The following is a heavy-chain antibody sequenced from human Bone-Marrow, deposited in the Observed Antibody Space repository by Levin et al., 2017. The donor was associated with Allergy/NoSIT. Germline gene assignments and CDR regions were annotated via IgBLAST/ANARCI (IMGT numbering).Heavy chain of an antibody. D-gene: IGHD3-3*01. CDR2: IYYSGST. Sequence: LRLSCTVSGGSISSGGYYWSWIRQHPGKGLEWIGYIYYSGSTYYNPSLKSRVTISVDTSKNQFSLKLSSVTAADTAVYYCAREPEITIFGVVTNDAFDIWGQGTMVTVSS. V-gene: IGHV4-31*03. CDR1: GGSISSGGYY. J-gene: IGHJ3*02. CDR3: AREPEITIFGVVTNDAFDI.